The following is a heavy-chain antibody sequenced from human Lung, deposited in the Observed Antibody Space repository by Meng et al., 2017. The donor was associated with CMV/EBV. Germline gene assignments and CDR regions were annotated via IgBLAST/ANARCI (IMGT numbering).Heavy chain of an antibody. Sequence: SXAASGFAFSNYWITWVRQAPGKGLEWVGNVKADGTENEYADFVKGRFSISKDNSKNSAYLHMNSVRAEDTAVDYCVTTYYYDDSDYPSGQGTLVXVSS. CDR1: GFAFSNYW. V-gene: IGHV3-7*01. D-gene: IGHD3-22*01. CDR2: VKADGTEN. J-gene: IGHJ5*02. CDR3: VTTYYYDDSDYP.